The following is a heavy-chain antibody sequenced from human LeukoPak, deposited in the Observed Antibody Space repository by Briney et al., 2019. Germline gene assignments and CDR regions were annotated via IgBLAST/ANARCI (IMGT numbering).Heavy chain of an antibody. CDR2: IVPMPDIT. CDR3: ARWPPVGATRSGFDY. V-gene: IGHV1-69*02. Sequence: SVKVSCKASGGTFRSGSINWVRQAPGQGLEWMGRIVPMPDITTYSQTFQGRVTITADKSTSTAYMELSSLTSEDTAVYYCARWPPVGATRSGFDYWGQGTLVTVSS. CDR1: GGTFRSGS. D-gene: IGHD1-26*01. J-gene: IGHJ4*02.